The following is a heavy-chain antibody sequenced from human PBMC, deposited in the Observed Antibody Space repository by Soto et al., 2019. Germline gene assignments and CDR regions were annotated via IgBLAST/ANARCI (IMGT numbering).Heavy chain of an antibody. Sequence: EVQLVESGGDLVQPGGSLRLSWEGPGFLFSAYWMSWVRRAQGKGLEWVAMINRGASGTHYVDSVKGRFTISRDNAKNALYLQMNSLRVEDTAVYFCATLDTAEIQTAAYWGQGTLVTVSA. CDR1: GFLFSAYW. J-gene: IGHJ4*02. V-gene: IGHV3-7*01. CDR3: ATLDTAEIQTAAY. CDR2: INRGASGT. D-gene: IGHD2-15*01.